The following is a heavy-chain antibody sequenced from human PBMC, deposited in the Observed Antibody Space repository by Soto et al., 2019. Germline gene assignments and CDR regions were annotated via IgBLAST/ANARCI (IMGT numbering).Heavy chain of an antibody. V-gene: IGHV3-30*18. CDR2: ISYDGSNK. Sequence: GSLRLSCAASGFTFSSYGMHWVRQAPGKGLEWVAVISYDGSNKYYADSVKGRFTIPSDNSKNTLYLQMNSLRAEDTAVYYCAKVGGAYNSFFDYWGQGTLVTVSS. CDR1: GFTFSSYG. D-gene: IGHD2-21*02. CDR3: AKVGGAYNSFFDY. J-gene: IGHJ4*02.